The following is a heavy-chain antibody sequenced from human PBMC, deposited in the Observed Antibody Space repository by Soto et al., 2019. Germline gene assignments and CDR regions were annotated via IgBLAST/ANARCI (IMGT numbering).Heavy chain of an antibody. CDR3: ARVKSLAGHY. V-gene: IGHV3-7*05. D-gene: IGHD2-15*01. CDR2: IKQDGSDK. CDR1: GFTFSTYW. J-gene: IGHJ4*02. Sequence: EVQLVESGGGLVQPGGSLRLSCAASGFTFSTYWMSWVRQAPGKGLEWVANIKQDGSDKYYVDFVKGRFTISRDNAKNSLYLQMNGLSAEDTAVYYCARVKSLAGHYWGQGTLVTVSS.